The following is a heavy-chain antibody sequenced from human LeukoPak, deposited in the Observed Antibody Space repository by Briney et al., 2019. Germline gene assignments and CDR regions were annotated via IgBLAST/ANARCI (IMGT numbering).Heavy chain of an antibody. Sequence: ETLSLTCTVSGGSISSGDYYWSWIRQPPGKGLEWIGYIYYSGSTNYNPSLKSRVTISVDTSKNQFSLKLSSVTAADTAVYYCARVDSGWYYFDYWGQGTLVTVSS. CDR1: GGSISSGDYY. D-gene: IGHD6-19*01. J-gene: IGHJ4*02. V-gene: IGHV4-61*08. CDR2: IYYSGST. CDR3: ARVDSGWYYFDY.